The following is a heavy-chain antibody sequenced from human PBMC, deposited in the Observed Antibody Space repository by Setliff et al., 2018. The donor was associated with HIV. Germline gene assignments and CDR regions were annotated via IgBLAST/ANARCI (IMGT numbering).Heavy chain of an antibody. CDR3: ARTRPPSGLASAYFFDS. Sequence: GPTLVNPTQTLTLTCTFSGFSLNTVGMCVSWIRQPPGKALEWLARIDWDDDKYYITSLKTRLTISKDTSKNQVVLTMTNMDPVDSGTYFCARTRPPSGLASAYFFDSWGQGTLVTVSS. V-gene: IGHV2-70*11. J-gene: IGHJ4*02. CDR2: IDWDDDK. CDR1: GFSLNTVGMC. D-gene: IGHD6-25*01.